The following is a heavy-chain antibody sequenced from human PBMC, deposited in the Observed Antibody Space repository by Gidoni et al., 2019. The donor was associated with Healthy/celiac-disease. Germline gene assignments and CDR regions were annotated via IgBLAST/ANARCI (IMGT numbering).Heavy chain of an antibody. CDR3: ARDLGDIVVVVAAKYYYGMDV. Sequence: EVQLVESGGGLVKPGGSLRLSCAASGFTFSSYSMNWVRQAPGKGLEWVSSISSSSSYIYYADSVKGRFTISRDNAKNSLYLQMNSLRAEDTAVYYCARDLGDIVVVVAAKYYYGMDVWGQGTTVTVSS. J-gene: IGHJ6*02. V-gene: IGHV3-21*01. D-gene: IGHD2-15*01. CDR1: GFTFSSYS. CDR2: ISSSSSYI.